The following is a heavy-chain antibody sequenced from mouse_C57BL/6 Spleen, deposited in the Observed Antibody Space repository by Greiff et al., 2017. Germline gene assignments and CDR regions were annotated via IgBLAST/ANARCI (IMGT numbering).Heavy chain of an antibody. Sequence: VQLKESGPGMVKPSQSLSLTCTVTGYSITSGYDWHWIRHFPGNKLEWMRYISYSGNTNYNPSLKSRISITHDTSKNHFFLKLNSVTTEDTATYYCARGNGDEGWFAYWGQGTLVTVSA. V-gene: IGHV3-1*01. CDR3: ARGNGDEGWFAY. J-gene: IGHJ3*01. D-gene: IGHD4-1*01. CDR1: GYSITSGYD. CDR2: ISYSGNT.